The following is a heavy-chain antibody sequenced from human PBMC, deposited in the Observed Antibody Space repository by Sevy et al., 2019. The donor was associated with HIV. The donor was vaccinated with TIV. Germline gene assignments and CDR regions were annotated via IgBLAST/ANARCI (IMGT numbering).Heavy chain of an antibody. CDR1: GYSISSGYY. J-gene: IGHJ4*02. Sequence: SETLSLTCAVSGYSISSGYYWGWIRQPPGKGLEWFGSVYHFGSTYYNPSLKSRVTFSVDTSKNRFSLKLYSVTVADTAVYYCARVYWVGAAMDFGYWGRGTLVTVSS. CDR3: ARVYWVGAAMDFGY. V-gene: IGHV4-38-2*01. D-gene: IGHD2-15*01. CDR2: VYHFGST.